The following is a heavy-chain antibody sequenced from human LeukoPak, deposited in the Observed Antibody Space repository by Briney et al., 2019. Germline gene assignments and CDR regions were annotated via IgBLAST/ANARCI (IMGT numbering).Heavy chain of an antibody. CDR1: GFTFSSYA. J-gene: IGHJ4*02. D-gene: IGHD3-10*01. CDR3: AKDQYGSGSSYYFDY. CDR2: ISGSGGST. V-gene: IGHV3-23*01. Sequence: GGSLRLSCAASGFTFSSYAMSWVRQAPGEGLEWVSAISGSGGSTYYADSVKGRFTISRDNSKNTLYLQMNSLRAEDTAVYYCAKDQYGSGSSYYFDYWGQGTLVTVSS.